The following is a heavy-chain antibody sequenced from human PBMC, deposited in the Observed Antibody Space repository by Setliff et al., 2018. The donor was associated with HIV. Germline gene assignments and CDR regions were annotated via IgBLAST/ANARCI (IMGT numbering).Heavy chain of an antibody. CDR3: ARDKIRGSYVCAFDI. V-gene: IGHV1-8*02. D-gene: IGHD1-26*01. CDR2: LNPNSGNT. CDR1: GYTFTSYD. Sequence: RASVKVSCKASGYTFTSYDINWVRQATGQGLERMGWLNPNSGNTGYAQKFQGRVTMTRNTSISTAYMELSRLRSDDTAVYYCARDKIRGSYVCAFDIWGQGTMVTVSS. J-gene: IGHJ3*02.